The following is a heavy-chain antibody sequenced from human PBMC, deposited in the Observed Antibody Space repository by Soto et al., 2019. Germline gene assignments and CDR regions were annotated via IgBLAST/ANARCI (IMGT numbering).Heavy chain of an antibody. J-gene: IGHJ3*02. V-gene: IGHV3-23*01. CDR2: ISGSGGST. Sequence: EVQLLESGGGLVQPGGSLRLSCAASGFTFSSYAMSWVRQAPGKGLEWVSAISGSGGSTYYADSVKGRFTISRDTSKNTLYQHMNSLRAEDTAVYYCSKSYYPDRSGYYPDAFDIWGQGTMVTVSS. CDR1: GFTFSSYA. CDR3: SKSYYPDRSGYYPDAFDI. D-gene: IGHD3-22*01.